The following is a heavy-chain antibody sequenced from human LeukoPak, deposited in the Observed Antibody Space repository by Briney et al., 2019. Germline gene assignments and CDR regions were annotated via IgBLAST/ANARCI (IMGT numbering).Heavy chain of an antibody. D-gene: IGHD2-15*01. V-gene: IGHV4-34*01. Sequence: SGTLSLTCAVYGGSFSGYYWSWIRQPPGKGLEWIGEINHSGSTNYNPSLKSRVTISVDTSKNQFSLKLSSVTAADTAVYYCARGLAGFDYWGQGTLVTVSS. CDR3: ARGLAGFDY. J-gene: IGHJ4*02. CDR2: INHSGST. CDR1: GGSFSGYY.